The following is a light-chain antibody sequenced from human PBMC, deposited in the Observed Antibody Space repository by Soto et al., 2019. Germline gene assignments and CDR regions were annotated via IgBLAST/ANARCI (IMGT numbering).Light chain of an antibody. J-gene: IGKJ1*01. CDR3: QQYETFSGT. CDR2: DAS. CDR1: QSVSGW. V-gene: IGKV1-5*01. Sequence: DIHITHSPCTLSSSSVDTVTVTCRASQSVSGWLAWYQQKPGEAPKLLIYDASALPRGVPSRFSGSGSGTKFTLTIASLQPDDFATYYCQQYETFSGTFGPGTKVDIK.